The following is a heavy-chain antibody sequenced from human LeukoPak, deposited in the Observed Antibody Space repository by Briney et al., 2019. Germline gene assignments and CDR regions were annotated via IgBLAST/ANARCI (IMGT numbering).Heavy chain of an antibody. CDR2: IKQDGSEK. CDR1: GFTFNNYN. D-gene: IGHD3-22*01. Sequence: GGSLRLSCAASGFTFNNYNMNWVRQAPGKGLEWVANIKQDGSEKYYVDSVKGRFTISRDNAKNSLYLQMNSLRAEDTAVYYCASPLGGYLVGWCYWGQGTLVTVSS. CDR3: ASPLGGYLVGWCY. J-gene: IGHJ4*02. V-gene: IGHV3-7*01.